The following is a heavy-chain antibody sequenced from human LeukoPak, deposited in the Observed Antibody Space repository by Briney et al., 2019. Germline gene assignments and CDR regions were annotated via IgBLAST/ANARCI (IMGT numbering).Heavy chain of an antibody. D-gene: IGHD2-21*01. V-gene: IGHV4-39*07. CDR1: GGSFSSNSYF. CDR3: VAGQWSSLWFYY. CDR2: IFKSGNT. Sequence: SETLSLTCDVSGGSFSSNSYFWGWVRQAPGKGLEWIGSIFKSGNTYYNLSLKGRVTISIDMSKNQISVKLNSVTAADTAVYYCVAGQWSSLWFYYWGQGSLVTVSS. J-gene: IGHJ4*02.